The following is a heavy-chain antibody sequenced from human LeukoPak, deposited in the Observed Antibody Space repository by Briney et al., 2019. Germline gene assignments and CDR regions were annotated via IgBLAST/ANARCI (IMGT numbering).Heavy chain of an antibody. CDR1: GGSISSYY. V-gene: IGHV4-4*07. J-gene: IGHJ6*03. Sequence: SETLSLTCTVSGGSISSYYWSWLRQPAGKGLEWIGRIYTSGSTNYNPSLKSRVTMSVDTSKNQFSLKLSSVTAADTAVYYCARYTYYDFWSGYLGGVYYYMDVWGKGTTVTVSS. CDR2: IYTSGST. D-gene: IGHD3-3*01. CDR3: ARYTYYDFWSGYLGGVYYYMDV.